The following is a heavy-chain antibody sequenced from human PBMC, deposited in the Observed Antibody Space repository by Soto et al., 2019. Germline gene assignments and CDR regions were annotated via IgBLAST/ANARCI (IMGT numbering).Heavy chain of an antibody. D-gene: IGHD3-22*01. V-gene: IGHV3-53*01. CDR2: IYGGGTT. J-gene: IGHJ4*02. Sequence: SLRLSCAASGFTVSSNYVSWVRQAPGKGLEWVSLIYGGGTTYYADSVKGRFTISRDNSKNTLYLQMNSLRAEDTAVYYCAGGSSMYYYDPSGYYNDYWGQGTLVTVSS. CDR3: AGGSSMYYYDPSGYYNDY. CDR1: GFTVSSNY.